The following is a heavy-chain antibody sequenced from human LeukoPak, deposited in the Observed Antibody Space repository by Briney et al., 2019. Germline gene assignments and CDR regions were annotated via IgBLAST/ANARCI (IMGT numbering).Heavy chain of an antibody. CDR2: IYYSGST. CDR1: GGSISSYY. Sequence: SETLSLTCTVSGGSISSYYWSWIRQPPGKGLEWIGYIYYSGSTNYNPSLKSRVTISVDTSKNQFSLKPSSVTAADTAVYYCARGVSRSGLGYWGQGTLVTVSS. CDR3: ARGVSRSGLGY. V-gene: IGHV4-59*01. J-gene: IGHJ4*02. D-gene: IGHD1-14*01.